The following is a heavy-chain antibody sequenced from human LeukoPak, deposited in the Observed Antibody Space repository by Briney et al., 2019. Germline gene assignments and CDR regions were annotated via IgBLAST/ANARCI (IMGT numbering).Heavy chain of an antibody. D-gene: IGHD3-9*01. V-gene: IGHV4-59*01. Sequence: SETLSLTCAVYGGSFSGYYWSWIRQPPGKGLERIGYIYYSGSTNYNPSSKSRVTISVDTSKNQFSLKLSSVTAADTAVYYCARGYPFDSYYYYYYGMDVWGQGTTVTVSS. CDR1: GGSFSGYY. CDR3: ARGYPFDSYYYYYYGMDV. J-gene: IGHJ6*02. CDR2: IYYSGST.